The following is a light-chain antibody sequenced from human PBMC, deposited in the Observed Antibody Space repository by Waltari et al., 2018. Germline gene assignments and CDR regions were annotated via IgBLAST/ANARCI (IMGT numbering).Light chain of an antibody. Sequence: IVLTQSPATLSLSPGETATLSCRASHSVSNYLAWYQQKPGQAPRLLIYDASNRATGIPARFSGSGSGTDFTLTIGSLEPEDFAVYYCQQRSNWPPTITFGQGTRLEIK. CDR2: DAS. J-gene: IGKJ5*01. CDR3: QQRSNWPPTIT. V-gene: IGKV3-11*01. CDR1: HSVSNY.